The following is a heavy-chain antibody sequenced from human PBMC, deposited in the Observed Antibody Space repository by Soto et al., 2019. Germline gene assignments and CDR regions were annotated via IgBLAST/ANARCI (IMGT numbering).Heavy chain of an antibody. J-gene: IGHJ4*02. CDR2: ISGGGRPI. D-gene: IGHD6-19*01. Sequence: EVQLVESGGGSVQPGGSLRLSCAASGFTFSTFSMNWVRQAPGRGLEWISYISGGGRPISYADSVKGRFTISRDNAKNSLELQMDSRTDEDTAVYSCARDLGWAFDSWGKGTLVTVSS. CDR1: GFTFSTFS. V-gene: IGHV3-48*02. CDR3: ARDLGWAFDS.